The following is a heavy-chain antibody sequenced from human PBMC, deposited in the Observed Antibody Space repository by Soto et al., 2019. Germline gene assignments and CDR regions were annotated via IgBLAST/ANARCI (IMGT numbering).Heavy chain of an antibody. J-gene: IGHJ4*02. D-gene: IGHD2-15*01. V-gene: IGHV4-59*08. CDR3: ARTSIPYCSGGSCYSSAYYFDY. CDR1: GGSINSYY. Sequence: SETLSLTCTVSGGSINSYYWSWIRQPPGKGLEWIGYIYYSGSTNYNPSLKSRVTISVDTSKNQFSLKLSSVTAADTAVYYCARTSIPYCSGGSCYSSAYYFDYWGQGTLVPVSS. CDR2: IYYSGST.